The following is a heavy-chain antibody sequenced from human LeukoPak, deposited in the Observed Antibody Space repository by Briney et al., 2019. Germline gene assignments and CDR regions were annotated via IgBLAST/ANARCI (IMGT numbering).Heavy chain of an antibody. CDR2: ISWDGGST. D-gene: IGHD1-1*01. V-gene: IGHV3-43*01. CDR1: GFTFDDYT. Sequence: GGSLRLSCAASGFTFDDYTMHWVRQAPGKGLEWVSLISWDGGSTYYADSVKGRFTISRDNSKNSLYLQMNSLRTEDTALYYCAKGTGPPYCYYYMDVWGKGNTVTVSS. J-gene: IGHJ6*03. CDR3: AKGTGPPYCYYYMDV.